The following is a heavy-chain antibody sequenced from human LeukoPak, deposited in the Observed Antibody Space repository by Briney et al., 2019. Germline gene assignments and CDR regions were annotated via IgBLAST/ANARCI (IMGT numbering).Heavy chain of an antibody. CDR2: IDYSEST. CDR1: GGTLSRNY. D-gene: IGHD1-26*01. J-gene: IGHJ3*02. Sequence: SETLSLTCTVSGGTLSRNYWSWIRQPPGKGLEWIAYIDYSESTNYNPSLKSRLTISVDASKNQFSLTLGSVTAADTAVYYCARDRRRELLHAFDIWGQGTMVTVSS. V-gene: IGHV4-59*13. CDR3: ARDRRRELLHAFDI.